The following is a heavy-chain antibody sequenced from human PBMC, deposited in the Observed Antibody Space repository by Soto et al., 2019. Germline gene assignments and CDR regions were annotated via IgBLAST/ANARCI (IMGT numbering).Heavy chain of an antibody. D-gene: IGHD3-10*01. V-gene: IGHV4-31*03. CDR2: IYYSGST. CDR1: GGSISSGGYY. J-gene: IGHJ6*02. CDR3: ARVSTMVRGVTSYYYGMDV. Sequence: PSETLSLTCTVSGGSISSGGYYWSWIRQHPGKGLEWIGYIYYSGSTYYNPSLKSRVTISVDTSKNQFSLKLSSVTAADTAVYYCARVSTMVRGVTSYYYGMDVWGQGTTVTVS.